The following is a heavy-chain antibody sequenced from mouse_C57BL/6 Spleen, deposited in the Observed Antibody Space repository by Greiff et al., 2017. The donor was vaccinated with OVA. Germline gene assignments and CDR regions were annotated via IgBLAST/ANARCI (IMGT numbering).Heavy chain of an antibody. J-gene: IGHJ3*01. V-gene: IGHV1-26*01. CDR3: ARSGVYYDWFAY. D-gene: IGHD2-4*01. Sequence: VQLQQSGPELVKPGASVKISCKASGYTFTDYYMNWVKQSHGKSLEWIGDINPNNGGTSYNQKFKGKATLTVDKSSSTAYMELRSLTSEDSAVYYCARSGVYYDWFAYWGQGTLVTVSA. CDR1: GYTFTDYY. CDR2: INPNNGGT.